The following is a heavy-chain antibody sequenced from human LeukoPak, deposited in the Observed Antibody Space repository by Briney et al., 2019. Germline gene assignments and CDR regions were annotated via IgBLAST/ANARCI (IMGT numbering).Heavy chain of an antibody. Sequence: GRSLRLSCTASGVTFGDYAMSWVRQAPGKGLEWVGFIRSKAYGGTTEYAASVKGRFTISRDDSKSIAYLQMNSLKTEDTAVYYCMVDCSSTSCYDYWGQGTLVTVSS. V-gene: IGHV3-49*04. D-gene: IGHD2-2*01. J-gene: IGHJ4*02. CDR1: GVTFGDYA. CDR2: IRSKAYGGTT. CDR3: MVDCSSTSCYDY.